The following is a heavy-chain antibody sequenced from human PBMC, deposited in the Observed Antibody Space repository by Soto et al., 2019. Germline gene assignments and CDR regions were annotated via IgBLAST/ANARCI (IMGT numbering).Heavy chain of an antibody. CDR2: ISGSGGST. CDR1: GFTFSSYA. Sequence: GGSLRLSCAASGFTFSSYAMSRVRQAPGKGLEWVSAISGSGGSTYYADSVKGRFTISRDNSKNTLYLQMNSLRAEDTAVYYCAKDRDYGDYFLPTFDYWGQGTLVTVSS. D-gene: IGHD4-17*01. J-gene: IGHJ4*02. CDR3: AKDRDYGDYFLPTFDY. V-gene: IGHV3-23*01.